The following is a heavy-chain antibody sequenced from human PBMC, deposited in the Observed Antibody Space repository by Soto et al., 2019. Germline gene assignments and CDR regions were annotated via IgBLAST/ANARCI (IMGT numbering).Heavy chain of an antibody. CDR1: GFAFSVYS. CDR3: ARSVEGHFDY. D-gene: IGHD1-1*01. Sequence: EVQLVESGGDLVQRGGSLRLSCVASGFAFSVYSMYWVRQAPRKGLEWFSYITSDTKTIKYADSVKGRFTISRDNAKNSVYLQMNSLRDEDTAVYYCARSVEGHFDYWGQGTVVTVSS. J-gene: IGHJ4*02. CDR2: ITSDTKTI. V-gene: IGHV3-48*02.